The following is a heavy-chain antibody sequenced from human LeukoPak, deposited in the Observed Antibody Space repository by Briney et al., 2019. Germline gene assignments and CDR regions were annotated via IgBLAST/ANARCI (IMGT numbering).Heavy chain of an antibody. CDR2: IRGSGGST. J-gene: IGHJ4*02. Sequence: PGGSLRLSCAASGFTFSSYAMSWVRQAPGKGLEWVSAIRGSGGSTYYADSVKGRFTISRDNSKNTLYLQMNSLRAEDTAVYYCAKDGPPIVVVVAATPGYFDYWGQGTLVTVSS. CDR1: GFTFSSYA. D-gene: IGHD2-15*01. V-gene: IGHV3-23*01. CDR3: AKDGPPIVVVVAATPGYFDY.